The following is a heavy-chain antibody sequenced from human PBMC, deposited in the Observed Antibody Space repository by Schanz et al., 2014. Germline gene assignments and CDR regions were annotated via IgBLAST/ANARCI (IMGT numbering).Heavy chain of an antibody. CDR3: GKDRTPGGMDV. CDR1: GFSFDDNA. CDR2: LSWSSGRI. Sequence: EIQLVESGGGLVQPGRSLRLSCAASGFSFDDNALVLHWVRQAPGKGLEWVAGLSWSSGRIGYADSVKGRFTISRDNAKNSLYLQMNSLRAEDTALYYCGKDRTPGGMDVWGQGTTVTVSS. J-gene: IGHJ6*02. V-gene: IGHV3-9*01.